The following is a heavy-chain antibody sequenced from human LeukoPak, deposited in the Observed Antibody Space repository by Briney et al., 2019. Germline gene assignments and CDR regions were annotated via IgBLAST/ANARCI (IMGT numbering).Heavy chain of an antibody. CDR1: GGSISSSSYY. CDR3: ARLPTITFFDY. CDR2: IHYSGST. J-gene: IGHJ4*02. Sequence: SETLSLTCTVSGGSISSSSYYWGWIRQPPGKGLEWIGSIHYSGSTNYNPSLKSRVTISVDTSKNQFSLKLSSVTAADTAVYYCARLPTITFFDYWGQGTLVTVSS. V-gene: IGHV4-39*01. D-gene: IGHD5-12*01.